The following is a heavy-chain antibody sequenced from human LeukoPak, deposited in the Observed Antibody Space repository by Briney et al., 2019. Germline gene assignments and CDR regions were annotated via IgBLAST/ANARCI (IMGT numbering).Heavy chain of an antibody. Sequence: GALRLSCIASGFNLVYYDMSWVRQGPGKGIDWVGHVKLKFCGGTTQYAAYGQGRFTISRDDSKSTTFLQMSSLKSEDTALYYCGRAVAPYTIFGVVLGGYWGQGTRVTVSS. CDR2: VKLKFCGGTT. V-gene: IGHV3-49*04. D-gene: IGHD3-3*01. J-gene: IGHJ4*02. CDR1: GFNLVYYD. CDR3: GRAVAPYTIFGVVLGGY.